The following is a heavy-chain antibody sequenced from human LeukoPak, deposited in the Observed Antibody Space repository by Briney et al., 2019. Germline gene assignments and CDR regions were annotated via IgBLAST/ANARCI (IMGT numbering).Heavy chain of an antibody. J-gene: IGHJ4*02. CDR1: GFTFSSYA. CDR2: ISYDGSHK. Sequence: GGSLRLSCAASGFTFSSYAMHWVRQAPGKGLEWVSVISYDGSHKYYADSVNGRFTIYKDNYKTTLYLQMNSLRAEDTSVYYCAREQRWLPLGNEANFDYWGQGTLVTVSS. CDR3: AREQRWLPLGNEANFDY. V-gene: IGHV3-30-3*01. D-gene: IGHD5-24*01.